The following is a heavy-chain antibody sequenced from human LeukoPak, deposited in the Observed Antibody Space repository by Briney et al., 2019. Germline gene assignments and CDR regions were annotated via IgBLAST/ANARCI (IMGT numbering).Heavy chain of an antibody. Sequence: SETLSLTCTVSGGSISSSSYYWGWIRQPPGKGLEWIGSIYYSGSTYYNPSLKSRVTISVDRSKNQFSLKLSSVTAADTAVYYCGSHSSSWYKSWGSRDNDYWGQGTLVTVSS. CDR3: GSHSSSWYKSWGSRDNDY. J-gene: IGHJ4*02. CDR1: GGSISSSSYY. V-gene: IGHV4-39*07. D-gene: IGHD6-13*01. CDR2: IYYSGST.